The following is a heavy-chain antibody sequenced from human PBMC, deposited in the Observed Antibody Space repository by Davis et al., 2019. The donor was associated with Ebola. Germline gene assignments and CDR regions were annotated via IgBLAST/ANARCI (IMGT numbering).Heavy chain of an antibody. CDR1: GFSFSSYW. V-gene: IGHV3-7*03. J-gene: IGHJ6*02. D-gene: IGHD6-19*01. CDR3: ARDKRSSWYGGMDV. Sequence: GGSLRLSCAASGFSFSSYWMSWVRQAPGKGLEWVANINQDGSQINYVDSMRGRFTVSRDNAKNSLYLQMNSLRAEDTAVYFCARDKRSSWYGGMDVWGQGTTVTVSS. CDR2: INQDGSQI.